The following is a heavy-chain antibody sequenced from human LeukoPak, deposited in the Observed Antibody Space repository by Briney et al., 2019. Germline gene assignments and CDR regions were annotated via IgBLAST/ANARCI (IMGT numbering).Heavy chain of an antibody. D-gene: IGHD6-6*01. CDR3: ARYSSSYDTAFEY. Sequence: GGSLRLSCAASGFTFSDYYMSCIRQAPRKGLEWVSYISSSRSYTNYADSVKGRFTISRDNAKNSLYLQMNSLRAEDTAVYYCARYSSSYDTAFEYWGQGTLGTVSS. CDR2: ISSSRSYT. V-gene: IGHV3-11*06. CDR1: GFTFSDYY. J-gene: IGHJ4*02.